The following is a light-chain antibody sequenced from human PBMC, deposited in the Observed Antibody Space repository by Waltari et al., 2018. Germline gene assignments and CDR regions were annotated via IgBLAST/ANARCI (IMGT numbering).Light chain of an antibody. V-gene: IGKV3-20*01. J-gene: IGKJ2*01. Sequence: EIVLTQSPGTLSLSPGERATLSCRASQSVSSIYLAWYQQKPGQAPRLLIYGASGRATGIPDRFSGSGSGTDFTLTISRLEPEDFAVYYCQQYDNSPQTFGQGTKLEIK. CDR3: QQYDNSPQT. CDR1: QSVSSIY. CDR2: GAS.